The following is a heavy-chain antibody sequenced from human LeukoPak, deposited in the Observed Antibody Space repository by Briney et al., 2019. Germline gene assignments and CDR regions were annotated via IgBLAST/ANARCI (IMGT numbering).Heavy chain of an antibody. V-gene: IGHV3-74*01. CDR3: AKVLIEYSSSPPFDY. D-gene: IGHD6-6*01. CDR2: INSDGSST. CDR1: GFTFSTYW. Sequence: GGSLRLSCAASGFTFSTYWMHWVRQAPGKGLVWVSRINSDGSSTSYADSVRGRFTISKDNAKNTLYLQMNSLRAEDTAVYYCAKVLIEYSSSPPFDYWGQGTLVTVSS. J-gene: IGHJ4*02.